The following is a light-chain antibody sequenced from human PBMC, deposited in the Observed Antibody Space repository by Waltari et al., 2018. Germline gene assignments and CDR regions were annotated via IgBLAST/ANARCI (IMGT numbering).Light chain of an antibody. J-gene: IGKJ3*01. Sequence: DIQMTQSPSSLSASVGDRVTIPCRASQSISSYLNWYQQKPGKAPKVLIYAASSVQSGVPSRFSGSGSGTDFTLTISSLQPEDVAAYYCQQSYSSPRTTFGPGTKVDIK. CDR1: QSISSY. CDR2: AAS. V-gene: IGKV1-39*01. CDR3: QQSYSSPRTT.